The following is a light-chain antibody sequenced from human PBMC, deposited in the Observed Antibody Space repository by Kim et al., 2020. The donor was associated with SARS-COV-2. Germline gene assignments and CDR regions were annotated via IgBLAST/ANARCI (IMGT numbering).Light chain of an antibody. V-gene: IGLV2-14*04. CDR3: NSYTSSSTLV. CDR2: DVS. J-gene: IGLJ3*02. Sequence: GQSTTISCTGTSSDVGYYKSVSWYQQHPGKAPKLMIYDVSKRPSGVSNRFSGSKSGNTASLTISGLQAEDEADYYCNSYTSSSTLVFGGGTQLTVL. CDR1: SSDVGYYKS.